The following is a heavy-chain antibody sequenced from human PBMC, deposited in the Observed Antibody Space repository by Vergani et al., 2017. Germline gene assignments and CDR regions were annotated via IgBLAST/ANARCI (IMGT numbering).Heavy chain of an antibody. D-gene: IGHD6-13*01. CDR1: GFTFSSYE. CDR3: ARDKSHIAAAGGYYGMDV. J-gene: IGHJ6*02. Sequence: EVQLVESGGGLVKPGGSLRLSCAASGFTFSSYEMNWVRQAPGKGLEWVSYISSSGSTIYYADSVKGRFTISRDNAKNSLYLQMNSLRAEDTAVYYCARDKSHIAAAGGYYGMDVWGQGTTVTVSS. CDR2: ISSSGSTI. V-gene: IGHV3-48*03.